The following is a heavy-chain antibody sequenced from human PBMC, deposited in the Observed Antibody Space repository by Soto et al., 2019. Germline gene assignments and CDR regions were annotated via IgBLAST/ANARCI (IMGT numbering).Heavy chain of an antibody. Sequence: ASVKVSCKASGYTFTSYGISWVRQAPGQGLEWMGWISAYNGNTNYAQKLQGRVTMTTDTSTSTAYMELRGLRSDDTAVYYCARVPFTMVRGVISGAFDIWGQGTMVTVSS. J-gene: IGHJ3*02. CDR2: ISAYNGNT. V-gene: IGHV1-18*01. CDR1: GYTFTSYG. CDR3: ARVPFTMVRGVISGAFDI. D-gene: IGHD3-10*01.